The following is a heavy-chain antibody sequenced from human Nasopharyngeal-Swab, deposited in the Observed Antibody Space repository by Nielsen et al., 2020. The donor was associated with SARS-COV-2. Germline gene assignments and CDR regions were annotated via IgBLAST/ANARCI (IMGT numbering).Heavy chain of an antibody. CDR1: GGSFSGYY. V-gene: IGHV4-34*01. D-gene: IGHD5-18*01. CDR3: ARHTANTED. CDR2: INHSGST. Sequence: SETLSRTCAVYGGSFSGYYWSWIRQPPGKGLEWIGEINHSGSTNYNPSLKSRVTISVDTSKNQFSLKLSSVTAADTAVYYCARHTANTEDWGQGTLVTVSS. J-gene: IGHJ4*02.